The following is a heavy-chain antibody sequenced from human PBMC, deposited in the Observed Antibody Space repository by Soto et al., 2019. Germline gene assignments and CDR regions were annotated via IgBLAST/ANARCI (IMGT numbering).Heavy chain of an antibody. V-gene: IGHV1-69*13. CDR2: IIPIFGTA. Sequence: GASVKVSCKASGGTFSSYAISWVRQAPGQGLEWMGCIIPIFGTANYAQKFQGRVTITADEPTSTAYMELSSLRSEDKAVYYCARAVAGDRRYYYYYGMDVWGQGTTVTVSS. J-gene: IGHJ6*02. CDR3: ARAVAGDRRYYYYYGMDV. D-gene: IGHD4-17*01. CDR1: GGTFSSYA.